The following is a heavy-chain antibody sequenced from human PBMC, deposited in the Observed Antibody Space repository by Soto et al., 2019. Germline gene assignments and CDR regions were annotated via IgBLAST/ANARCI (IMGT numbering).Heavy chain of an antibody. D-gene: IGHD3-16*01. CDR1: GYSFSNYG. V-gene: IGHV1-18*01. Sequence: ASVKVSCKTSGYSFSNYGVSWVRQVPGQGLEWMGWINTSNGNTKYEQRFQGGVTLTTDPSTSTVFLVLTSLKFDDTAVYYCARGFIPEDYWGQGTLVTVSS. CDR3: ARGFIPEDY. CDR2: INTSNGNT. J-gene: IGHJ4*02.